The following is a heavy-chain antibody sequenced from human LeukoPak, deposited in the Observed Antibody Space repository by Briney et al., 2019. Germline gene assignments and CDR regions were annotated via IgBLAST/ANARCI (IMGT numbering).Heavy chain of an antibody. CDR3: AKDTSAWWYHRAYMNV. CDR2: ISGSGDKT. Sequence: GGSLRLSCAASGFTHSDYAMSWVRQAPGGGLEWVSAISGSGDKTFHADSVKGRFTTSRDNSKNTLSLQMSSLRVEDSAVYFCAKDTSAWWYHRAYMNVWGTGTTVTVSS. CDR1: GFTHSDYA. J-gene: IGHJ6*03. D-gene: IGHD2-15*01. V-gene: IGHV3-23*01.